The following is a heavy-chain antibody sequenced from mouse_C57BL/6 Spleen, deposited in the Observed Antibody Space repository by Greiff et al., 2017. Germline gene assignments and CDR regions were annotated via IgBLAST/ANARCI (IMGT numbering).Heavy chain of an antibody. CDR2: IDPENGDT. CDR3: TRRSSYGYFDV. J-gene: IGHJ1*03. CDR1: GFNIKDDY. D-gene: IGHD1-1*01. V-gene: IGHV14-4*01. Sequence: EVKLQESGAELVRPGASVKLSCTASGFNIKDDYMHWVKQRPEQGLEWIGWIDPENGDTEYASKFQGKATITADTSSNTAYLQLSSLTSEDTAVYYCTRRSSYGYFDVWGTGTTVTVSS.